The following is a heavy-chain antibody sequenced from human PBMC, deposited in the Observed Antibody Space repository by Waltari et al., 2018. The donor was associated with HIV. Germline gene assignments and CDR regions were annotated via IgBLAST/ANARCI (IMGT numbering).Heavy chain of an antibody. V-gene: IGHV4-59*01. D-gene: IGHD1-7*01. J-gene: IGHJ3*02. CDR3: ARELYYEEYVTGTTGPGGAFDI. Sequence: QVQLQESGPGLVKPSETLSLTCTVSGGSISSYYWSWIRQPPGKGLEWIGYIYYSGSTNYNPSLKSRVTISVDTSKNQFSLKLSSVTAADTAVYYCARELYYEEYVTGTTGPGGAFDIWGQGTMVTVSS. CDR2: IYYSGST. CDR1: GGSISSYY.